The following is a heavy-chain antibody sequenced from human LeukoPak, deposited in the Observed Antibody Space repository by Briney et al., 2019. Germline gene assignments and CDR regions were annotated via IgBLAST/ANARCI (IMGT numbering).Heavy chain of an antibody. CDR2: IDWDDGK. Sequence: SGPALVKPTQTLTLTCTFSGFSLSTSGMRVSWIRQPPGKALEWLARIDWDDGKFYSTSLKTRLTISKDTSKNQVVLAMTNMDPVDTATYYCATYYYDSSGYFDYWGQGTLVTVSS. D-gene: IGHD3-22*01. V-gene: IGHV2-70*04. J-gene: IGHJ4*02. CDR3: ATYYYDSSGYFDY. CDR1: GFSLSTSGMR.